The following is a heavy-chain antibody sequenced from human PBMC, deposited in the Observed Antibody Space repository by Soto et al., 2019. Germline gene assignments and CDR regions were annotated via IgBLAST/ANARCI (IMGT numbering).Heavy chain of an antibody. J-gene: IGHJ4*02. CDR3: AREYCSGGSCFYYFDY. CDR2: INPSGGNT. CDR1: GYTFTSYY. V-gene: IGHV1-46*01. D-gene: IGHD2-15*01. Sequence: ASVRVSCKASGYTFTSYYMHWVRQAPGQGLEWMGIINPSGGNTTYAQKFQGRVTMTRDTSTGTVYMDVSSLRSEDTAVYYCAREYCSGGSCFYYFDYWGQGTLVTVSS.